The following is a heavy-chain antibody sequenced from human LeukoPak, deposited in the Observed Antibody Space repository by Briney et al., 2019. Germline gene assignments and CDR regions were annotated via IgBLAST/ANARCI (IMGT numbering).Heavy chain of an antibody. J-gene: IGHJ4*02. CDR3: VTTHADSHNYLFDY. Sequence: ASVKVSCTASGHTFPRHGVTWVRQAPGQGLQWMGWISPYTGNTKYAQNLQGRVTVTTDTSTSTAYMQLRSLSSDDTATYYCVTTHADSHNYLFDYWGQGTLVIVSS. D-gene: IGHD5-24*01. CDR1: GHTFPRHG. CDR2: ISPYTGNT. V-gene: IGHV1-18*01.